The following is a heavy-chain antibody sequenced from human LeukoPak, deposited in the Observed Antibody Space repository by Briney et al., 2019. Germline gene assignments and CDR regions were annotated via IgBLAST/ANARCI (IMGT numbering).Heavy chain of an antibody. CDR3: ARADITMTHDAFDI. D-gene: IGHD3-22*01. Sequence: GGSLRLSCAASGFTFSAYSMSWVRQAPGKGLEWVSSISSNSNYIYYADSVKGRFIISRDNAKTSLYLQMNSLRDEDTAVYYCARADITMTHDAFDIWGQGTMVTVSS. V-gene: IGHV3-21*01. CDR2: ISSNSNYI. J-gene: IGHJ3*02. CDR1: GFTFSAYS.